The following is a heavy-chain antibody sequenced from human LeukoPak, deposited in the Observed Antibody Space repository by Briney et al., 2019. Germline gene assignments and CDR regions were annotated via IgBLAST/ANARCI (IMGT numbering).Heavy chain of an antibody. J-gene: IGHJ4*02. CDR3: ARDPHCTGGICYQGYFDY. V-gene: IGHV3-23*01. D-gene: IGHD2-8*02. Sequence: QTGGSLRLSCAASGFTFSSYAMSWVRQAPGKGLEWVSTISGSGGSTYCADSVRGRFTISRDNAKNSLYLQMNSLRDEDTSVYYCARDPHCTGGICYQGYFDYWGQGTLVTVSS. CDR1: GFTFSSYA. CDR2: ISGSGGST.